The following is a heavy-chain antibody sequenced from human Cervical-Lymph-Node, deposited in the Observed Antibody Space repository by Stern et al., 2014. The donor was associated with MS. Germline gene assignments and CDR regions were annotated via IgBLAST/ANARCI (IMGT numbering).Heavy chain of an antibody. Sequence: QLVESGGGLVQRGGSLRLSCAASGFTFSTYWMHWVRQVPGQGLVWVARIIPDAGRTTFADSVQGRFTSSRDNAKNTLYLQMDSLRADDTAVYYCARDRQWEISGPSAYWGPGTLVTVSS. J-gene: IGHJ4*02. D-gene: IGHD1-26*01. CDR3: ARDRQWEISGPSAY. CDR1: GFTFSTYW. CDR2: IIPDAGRT. V-gene: IGHV3-74*03.